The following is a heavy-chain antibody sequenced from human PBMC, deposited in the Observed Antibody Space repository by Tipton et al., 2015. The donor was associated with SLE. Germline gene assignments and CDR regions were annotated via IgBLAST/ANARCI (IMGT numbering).Heavy chain of an antibody. CDR2: IYYSGSP. Sequence: LRLSCTVSGGSITTTTYYWGWIRQSPGKGLEWIGSIYYSGSPYYNPSLKSRVTISVDTSKNHFSLKLDSVSAADTAVYYCARRYASAYFDYWGQGTLVTVSS. D-gene: IGHD2-2*01. V-gene: IGHV4-39*02. CDR1: GGSITTTTYY. CDR3: ARRYASAYFDY. J-gene: IGHJ4*02.